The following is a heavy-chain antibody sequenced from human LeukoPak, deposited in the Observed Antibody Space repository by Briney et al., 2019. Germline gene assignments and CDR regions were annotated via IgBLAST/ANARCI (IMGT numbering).Heavy chain of an antibody. Sequence: GGSLRLSCAASGFTFSNYGMHWVRQAPGKGLEWVSYISSSSSTIYYADSVKGRFTISRDNAKNSLYLQMNSLRAEDTAVYYCAKDGGGYYPYYYYYMDVWGKGTTVTISS. CDR2: ISSSSSTI. J-gene: IGHJ6*03. CDR3: AKDGGGYYPYYYYYMDV. V-gene: IGHV3-48*01. CDR1: GFTFSNYG. D-gene: IGHD3-22*01.